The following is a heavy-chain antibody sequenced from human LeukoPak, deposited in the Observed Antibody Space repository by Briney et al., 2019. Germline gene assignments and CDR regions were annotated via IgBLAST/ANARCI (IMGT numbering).Heavy chain of an antibody. Sequence: GGSLRLYCAASGFTFSSYWMSWVRQAPGKGLEWVANIKQDGSEKYYVDSVKGRFTISRDNAKNSLYLQMNSLRAEDTAVYYCARLHYDILTGYYGVFDYWGQGTLVTVSS. D-gene: IGHD3-9*01. CDR2: IKQDGSEK. CDR1: GFTFSSYW. J-gene: IGHJ4*02. CDR3: ARLHYDILTGYYGVFDY. V-gene: IGHV3-7*03.